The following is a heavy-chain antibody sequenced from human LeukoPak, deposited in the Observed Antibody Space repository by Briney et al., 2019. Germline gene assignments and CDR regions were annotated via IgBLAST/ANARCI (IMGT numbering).Heavy chain of an antibody. D-gene: IGHD4-23*01. J-gene: IGHJ4*02. CDR2: IYYSGST. Sequence: SETLSLTCTVSGGSISSSNYYWGWIRQPPGKGLEWIGSIYYSGSTYYNPSLKSRVTISVDRSKNHFSLKLGSVTAADTAVYYCARDAGNSAGFFDYWGQGTLVTVSS. CDR3: ARDAGNSAGFFDY. CDR1: GGSISSSNYY. V-gene: IGHV4-39*07.